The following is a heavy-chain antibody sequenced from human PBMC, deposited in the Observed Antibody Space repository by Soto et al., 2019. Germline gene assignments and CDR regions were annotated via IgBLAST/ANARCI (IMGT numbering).Heavy chain of an antibody. D-gene: IGHD2-2*01. J-gene: IGHJ6*02. CDR3: ARYIPGVRYYGMDV. V-gene: IGHV3-23*01. Sequence: EVQLLESGGGLVQPGGSLRLSCAASGFTFSSYAMKWVRQAPGKGLEWVSLIGESGTPTYYADSVKGRFTISRDNSGNTLFREMYSLSAEDTAVYYCARYIPGVRYYGMDVWGQGTTVTVSS. CDR2: IGESGTPT. CDR1: GFTFSSYA.